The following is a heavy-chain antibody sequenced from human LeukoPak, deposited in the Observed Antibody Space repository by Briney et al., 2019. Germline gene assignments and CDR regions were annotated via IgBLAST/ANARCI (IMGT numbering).Heavy chain of an antibody. J-gene: IGHJ4*02. D-gene: IGHD1-1*01. CDR1: GFPFIDYS. CDR3: ARDHNYAFDN. Sequence: GGSLRLSCAASGFPFIDYSMNWVRQAPGKGLEWISYIGISNGNTKYADSVKGRFTISRDYAKNSLYLQMNSLRVEDTAVYFCARDHNYAFDNWGQGTLVTVSS. V-gene: IGHV3-11*06. CDR2: IGISNGNT.